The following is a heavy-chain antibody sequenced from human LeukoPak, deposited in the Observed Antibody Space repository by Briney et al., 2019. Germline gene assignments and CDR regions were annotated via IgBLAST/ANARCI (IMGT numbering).Heavy chain of an antibody. CDR2: IKHDGSEK. J-gene: IGHJ4*02. D-gene: IGHD5-12*01. CDR1: AFTFSNYW. Sequence: GGSLRLSCAASAFTFSNYWMNWVRQAPGKGLEWVATIKHDGSEKHYVDSVEGRFTISRDNAMNSLYLQMNSLRAEDTAVYYCARDRGLSGYDLCDYWGQGTLVTVSS. V-gene: IGHV3-7*01. CDR3: ARDRGLSGYDLCDY.